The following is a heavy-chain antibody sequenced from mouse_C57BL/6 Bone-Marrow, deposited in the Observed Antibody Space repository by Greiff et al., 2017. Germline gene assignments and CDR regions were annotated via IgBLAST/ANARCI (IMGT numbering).Heavy chain of an antibody. Sequence: QVQLQQPGAELVKPGASVKLSCKASGYTFTSYWMHWVKQRPGQGLEWIGMINPDSGSTNYNEKFKSKATLTVDKSSSTSYMQLSSLTSEDSAFYYCASYWFYCSYYYAMDYWGQGTSVTVSA. CDR2: INPDSGST. V-gene: IGHV1-64*01. J-gene: IGHJ4*01. CDR3: ASYWFYCSYYYAMDY. D-gene: IGHD2-1*01. CDR1: GYTFTSYW.